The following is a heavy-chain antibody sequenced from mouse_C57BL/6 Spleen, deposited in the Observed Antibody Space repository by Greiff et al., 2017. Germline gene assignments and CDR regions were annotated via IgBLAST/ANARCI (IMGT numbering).Heavy chain of an antibody. CDR3: TTSDSFYYAMDY. V-gene: IGHV14-4*01. J-gene: IGHJ4*01. Sequence: VQLQQSGAELVRPGASVKLSCTASGFNIKDDYMHWVKQRPEQGLEWIGWIDPENGDTEYASKFQGKATITADTSSNTAYLQLSSLTSEDTAVYYCTTSDSFYYAMDYWGQGTSVNVSS. CDR2: IDPENGDT. CDR1: GFNIKDDY.